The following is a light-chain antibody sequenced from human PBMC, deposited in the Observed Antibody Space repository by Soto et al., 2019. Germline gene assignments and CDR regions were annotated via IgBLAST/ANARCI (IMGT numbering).Light chain of an antibody. CDR1: QSLLHSNGYNY. J-gene: IGKJ1*01. CDR2: LGS. V-gene: IGKV2-28*01. Sequence: DIVVTQSPLTLPVTPGETASISCRSSQSLLHSNGYNYLDWYLQKPGQSPHLLIYLGSNRASGVPDRFSGSGSGTDFTLQISRVEAEDVGVYYCVQALQSPPWTFGQGTKVEIK. CDR3: VQALQSPPWT.